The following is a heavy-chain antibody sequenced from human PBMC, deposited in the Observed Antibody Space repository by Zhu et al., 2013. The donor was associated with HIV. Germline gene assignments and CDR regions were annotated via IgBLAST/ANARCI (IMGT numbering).Heavy chain of an antibody. CDR3: ARGLPHIDY. CDR2: MNPNSGNT. CDR1: GFTFTSCD. V-gene: IGHV1-8*02. Sequence: CKASGFTFTSCDINWVRQATGRGLEWMGWMNPNSGNTGYAQKFQGRVTMTGNTSINTAYMELSSLRSEDTAVYYCARGLPHIDYWGQGTLVTVSS. J-gene: IGHJ4*02.